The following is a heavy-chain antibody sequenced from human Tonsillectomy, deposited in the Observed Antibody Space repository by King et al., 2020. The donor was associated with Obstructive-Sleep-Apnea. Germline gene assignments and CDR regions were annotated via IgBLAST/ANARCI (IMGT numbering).Heavy chain of an antibody. CDR2: ISSSSNTI. D-gene: IGHD4-17*01. Sequence: VQLVESGGGLVQPGGSLRLSCAASGFTFSSYNMNWVRQAPEKGLEWVSYISSSSNTIYYADSVKGRFTISRDNDKNSLYLQMNSLRAEDTAVDYCAKDDYEDYFDYGGQGPLVTVSS. J-gene: IGHJ4*02. V-gene: IGHV3-48*04. CDR3: AKDDYEDYFDY. CDR1: GFTFSSYN.